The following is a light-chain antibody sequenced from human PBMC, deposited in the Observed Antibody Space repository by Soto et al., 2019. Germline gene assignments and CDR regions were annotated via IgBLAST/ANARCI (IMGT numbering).Light chain of an antibody. J-gene: IGKJ1*01. CDR2: AAS. CDR1: QSIGND. Sequence: DIQMTQSPSSLSASVGDRVTITCRASQSIGNDLGWYQQKPGKAPKRLIYAASTLQGGVPSRFSGSGSGTEFTLTISSLQPEDSATYYCLQHNSYPWTFGQGTKVEIK. V-gene: IGKV1-17*01. CDR3: LQHNSYPWT.